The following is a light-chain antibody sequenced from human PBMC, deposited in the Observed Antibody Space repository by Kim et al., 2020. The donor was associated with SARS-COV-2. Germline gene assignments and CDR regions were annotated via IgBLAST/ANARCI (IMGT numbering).Light chain of an antibody. CDR1: QSVYSNY. CDR3: RQYGTSWT. J-gene: IGKJ1*01. Sequence: EIVLTQSPGTLSLSPGERATLSCRASQSVYSNYLAWYLQKPGQAPRLLIYGASSRASGIPDRFSGSGSGTDFTLTINRLQPDDFAVYYCRQYGTSWTFGQGTKRDIK. V-gene: IGKV3-20*01. CDR2: GAS.